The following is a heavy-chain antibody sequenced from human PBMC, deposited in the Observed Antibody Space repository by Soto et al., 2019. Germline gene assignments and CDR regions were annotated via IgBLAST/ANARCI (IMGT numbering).Heavy chain of an antibody. CDR3: ARGQLANDY. CDR2: INHSGST. D-gene: IGHD6-6*01. J-gene: IGHJ4*02. Sequence: SETLSLTCAVYGGSFSGYYWSWIRQPPGKGLEWIGEINHSGSTNYNPSLKSRVTISVDTSKNQFSLKLSSVTAADTAVYYCARGQLANDYWGQGTLVTVSS. CDR1: GGSFSGYY. V-gene: IGHV4-34*01.